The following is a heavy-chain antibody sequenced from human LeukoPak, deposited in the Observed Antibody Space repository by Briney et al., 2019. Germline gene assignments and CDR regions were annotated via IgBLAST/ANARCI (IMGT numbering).Heavy chain of an antibody. D-gene: IGHD1-26*01. CDR2: MNPNSGNT. J-gene: IGHJ6*02. V-gene: IGHV1-8*01. CDR1: GYTITNYD. CDR3: ARGPVEAVYGVSTED. Sequence: ASVKVSCKASGYTITNYDINWVRQATGQGLGWMGWMNPNSGNTGYAQKFQGRVSLTRDTSMTTAYMELSSLRSGDTAVYYCARGPVEAVYGVSTEDWGQGTTVTVSS.